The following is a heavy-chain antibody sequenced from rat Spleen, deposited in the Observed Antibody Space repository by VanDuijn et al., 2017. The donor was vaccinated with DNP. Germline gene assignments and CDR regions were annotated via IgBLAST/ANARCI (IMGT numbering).Heavy chain of an antibody. CDR1: GYSITSNY. CDR3: ARWTRYFAY. Sequence: EVQLQESGSGLVKPSQSLSLTCSVTGYSITSNYWGWIRQFPGNKMEYIGHISYSGGTNYNPTLRSRIFITRDTSKNHFFLHLNSVTTEDTATYYCARWTRYFAYWGQGVMVTVSS. J-gene: IGHJ2*01. CDR2: ISYSGGT. D-gene: IGHD1-7*01. V-gene: IGHV3-1*01.